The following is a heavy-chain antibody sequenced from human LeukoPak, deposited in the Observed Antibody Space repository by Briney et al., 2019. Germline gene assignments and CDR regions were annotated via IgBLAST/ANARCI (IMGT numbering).Heavy chain of an antibody. CDR2: FDPEYGET. D-gene: IGHD3-3*01. CDR1: GYTLNELS. CDR3: APLDFWVPST. J-gene: IGHJ5*02. V-gene: IGHV1-24*01. Sequence: GASVKVSCKVSGYTLNELSIHWVRQAAGKGLEWVGGFDPEYGETVYAQKFQGRVTMAEDTSTDTAYMELSSLRSEDTAVYYCAPLDFWVPSTWGQGTLVTVSS.